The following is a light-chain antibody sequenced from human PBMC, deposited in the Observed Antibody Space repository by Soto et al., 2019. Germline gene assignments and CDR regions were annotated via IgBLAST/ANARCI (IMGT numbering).Light chain of an antibody. CDR2: AVS. CDR3: QQYGSSRWT. CDR1: ETVSEDQ. J-gene: IGKJ1*01. Sequence: EILLTQSPGTLSLSPGQRATLSCRTRETVSEDQLAWYQQKPGQAPRLVIFAVSIRAPGIPDRFSGSGSGTDFTLTINRLERDDFAVYYCQQYGSSRWTFGQGTKVEI. V-gene: IGKV3-20*01.